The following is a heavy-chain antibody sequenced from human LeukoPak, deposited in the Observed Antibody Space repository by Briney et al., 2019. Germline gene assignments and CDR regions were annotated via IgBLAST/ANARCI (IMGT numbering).Heavy chain of an antibody. CDR2: IDPNSGVT. D-gene: IGHD1-26*01. J-gene: IGHJ3*01. Sequence: ASVKVSCKASGYTLTDNHLYWVRQAPGQGLEWMGWIDPNSGVTNFAQNFQGRLTMTTDTSISTAYVELSRLTSDDTTVNHCARELGINAFDVWGQETLVTVSS. V-gene: IGHV1-2*02. CDR1: GYTLTDNH. CDR3: ARELGINAFDV.